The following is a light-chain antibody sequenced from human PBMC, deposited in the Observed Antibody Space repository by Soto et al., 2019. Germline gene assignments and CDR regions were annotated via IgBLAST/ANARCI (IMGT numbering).Light chain of an antibody. V-gene: IGKV3-15*01. CDR2: GAS. CDR1: XXXXSN. CDR3: QQYNNWPL. J-gene: IGKJ2*01. Sequence: EIVMTQSPXXXXXXPXXXAXXXXXXXXXXXSNLAWYQQKPGQAPRLLIYGASTRATGIPARFSGSGSGTEFTLTISSLQSEDFAVYYCQQYNNWPLFGQGTKLEIK.